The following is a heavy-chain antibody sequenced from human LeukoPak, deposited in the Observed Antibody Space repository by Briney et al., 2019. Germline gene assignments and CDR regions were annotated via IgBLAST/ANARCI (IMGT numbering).Heavy chain of an antibody. J-gene: IGHJ4*02. D-gene: IGHD3-16*01. CDR1: GGSISSGDYS. CDR2: IYNSGNT. CDR3: ARASVLLSADY. V-gene: IGHV4-30-4*07. Sequence: SETLSLTCAVSGGSISSGDYSWSWIRQPPGEGLEWIGFIYNSGNTYYNPSLKSRVTLSVDTSKNQFSLNLSSVTAADTAVYYCARASVLLSADYWGQGTLVTVSS.